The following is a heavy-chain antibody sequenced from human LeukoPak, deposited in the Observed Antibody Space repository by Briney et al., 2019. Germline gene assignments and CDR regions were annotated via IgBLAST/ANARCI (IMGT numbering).Heavy chain of an antibody. J-gene: IGHJ6*02. CDR2: ISWNSGSI. CDR1: GFTFDDYA. D-gene: IGHD1-26*01. CDR3: AKGLLRVGATGTYYYYGMAV. V-gene: IGHV3-9*01. Sequence: GGSLRLSCAASGFTFDDYAMHWVRQAPGKGLEWVSGISWNSGSIGYADSVKGRFTISRDNAKNSLYLQMNSLRAEDTALYYCAKGLLRVGATGTYYYYGMAVWGQGTTVTVSS.